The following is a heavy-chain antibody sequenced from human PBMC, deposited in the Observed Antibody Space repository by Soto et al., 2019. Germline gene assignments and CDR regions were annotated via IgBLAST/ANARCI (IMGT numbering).Heavy chain of an antibody. CDR1: GYTFTSYY. V-gene: IGHV1-46*01. Sequence: ASVKVSCKASGYTFTSYYIHWVRQAPGQGLEWMGIINPRGGITTYAQKFQGRLTMTGDTSTSTVYMELSSLTSEDTAMYHCASSPAYGSSWYGIPPDLSHGMDVWGQGTTVTVSS. CDR3: ASSPAYGSSWYGIPPDLSHGMDV. D-gene: IGHD6-13*01. CDR2: INPRGGIT. J-gene: IGHJ6*02.